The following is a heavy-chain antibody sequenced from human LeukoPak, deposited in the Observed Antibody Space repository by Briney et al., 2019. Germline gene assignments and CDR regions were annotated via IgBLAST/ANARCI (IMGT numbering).Heavy chain of an antibody. J-gene: IGHJ4*02. D-gene: IGHD6-19*01. CDR3: AREKGSGWYFFDS. Sequence: ASVKVSCKASGYTFTDFYIHWVRQAPGQGLEWMGWISGYNGNTNYAEKVQGRVTMTADTSSTTVYMELRGLTSDDTAMYYCAREKGSGWYFFDSWGQGTPVTVSS. CDR1: GYTFTDFY. V-gene: IGHV1-18*04. CDR2: ISGYNGNT.